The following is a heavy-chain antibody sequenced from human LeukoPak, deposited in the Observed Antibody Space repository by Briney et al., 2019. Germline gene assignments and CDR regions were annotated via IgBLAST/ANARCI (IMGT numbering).Heavy chain of an antibody. CDR2: IYYSGST. D-gene: IGHD6-13*01. CDR1: GDSISSSTSF. V-gene: IGHV4-61*01. CDR3: ARDVTAAGEFDY. J-gene: IGHJ4*02. Sequence: SETLSLTCTVSGDSISSSTSFWGWVRQPPGKGLEWIGYIYYSGSTNYNPSLKSRVTISVDTSKNQFSLKLSSVTAADTAVYYCARDVTAAGEFDYWGQGTLVTVSS.